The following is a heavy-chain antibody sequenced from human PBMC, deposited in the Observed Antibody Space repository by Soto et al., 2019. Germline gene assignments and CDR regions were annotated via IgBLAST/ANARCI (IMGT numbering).Heavy chain of an antibody. J-gene: IGHJ4*02. CDR2: IYPGDHET. V-gene: IGHV5-51*01. D-gene: IGHD2-21*01. CDR1: GHTFXXXW. Sequence: ESLKXSVXGSGHTFXXXWIAWVRQLPGQGLEWMGIIYPGDHETRYSPSFLGKVTISAETSINTAYLKWSSLEASDSAFYFCARSPRSRPYFDFWGQGALVIVSS. CDR3: ARSPRSRPYFDF.